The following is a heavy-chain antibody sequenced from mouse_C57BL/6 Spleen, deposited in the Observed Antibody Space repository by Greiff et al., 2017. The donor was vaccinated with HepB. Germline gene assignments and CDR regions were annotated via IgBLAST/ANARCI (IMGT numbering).Heavy chain of an antibody. J-gene: IGHJ4*01. V-gene: IGHV1-18*01. CDR1: GYTFTDYN. CDR3: AREDYYGSSAMDC. Sequence: EVQLQQSGPELVKPGASVKIPCKASGYTFTDYNMDWVKQSHGKSLEWIGDITPNNGGTIYNQKFKGKATLTVDKSSSTAYMELRSLTSEDTAVYYCAREDYYGSSAMDCWGQGTSVTVSS. CDR2: ITPNNGGT. D-gene: IGHD1-1*01.